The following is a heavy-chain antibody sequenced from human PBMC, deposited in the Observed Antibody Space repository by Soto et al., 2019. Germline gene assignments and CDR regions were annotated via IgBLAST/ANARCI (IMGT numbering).Heavy chain of an antibody. CDR2: INPNSGGT. CDR3: ARGTHYYDSSGYFDY. D-gene: IGHD3-22*01. J-gene: IGHJ4*02. Sequence: ASVKVSCKASGYTFTGYYMHWVRQAPGQGLEWMGWINPNSGGTNYAQKFQGWVTMTRDTSISTAYMELSRLRSDDTAVYYCARGTHYYDSSGYFDYWGQGTLVTVSS. V-gene: IGHV1-2*04. CDR1: GYTFTGYY.